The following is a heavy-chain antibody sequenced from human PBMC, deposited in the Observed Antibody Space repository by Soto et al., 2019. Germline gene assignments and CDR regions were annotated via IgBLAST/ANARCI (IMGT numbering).Heavy chain of an antibody. CDR1: GVTFTSYA. D-gene: IGHD3-10*01. CDR3: AKGSFGFDY. Sequence: GGSLRLSCAASGVTFTSYAMTWVRQVPGEGLQWVSSISKSGDSTYYADSVNGRFTTSRDNSKNTLYLQMNSLRAEDTAIYYCAKGSFGFDYWGQGTLVTVSS. J-gene: IGHJ4*02. V-gene: IGHV3-23*01. CDR2: ISKSGDST.